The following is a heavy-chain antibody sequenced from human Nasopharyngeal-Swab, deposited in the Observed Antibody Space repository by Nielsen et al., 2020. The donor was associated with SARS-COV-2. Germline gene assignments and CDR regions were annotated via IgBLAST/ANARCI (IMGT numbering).Heavy chain of an antibody. CDR1: GFTFSSFG. Sequence: GGSLRLSCAASGFTFSSFGMHWVRQAPGKGLEWVAFIAHDASNEYYGDSVKGRFSTSRDSSKNTPYLQMDSLRGEDTAVYYCARDAPAHYGAFYWGRGTLVTVSS. V-gene: IGHV3-30*03. J-gene: IGHJ4*02. D-gene: IGHD4-17*01. CDR2: IAHDASNE. CDR3: ARDAPAHYGAFY.